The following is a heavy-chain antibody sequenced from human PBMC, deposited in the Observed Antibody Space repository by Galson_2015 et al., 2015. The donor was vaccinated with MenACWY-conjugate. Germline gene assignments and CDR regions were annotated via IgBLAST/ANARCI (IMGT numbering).Heavy chain of an antibody. CDR2: ISSSGGST. CDR1: GFTISSYA. J-gene: IGHJ4*02. D-gene: IGHD1-26*01. CDR3: AKDMGALGGSDY. Sequence: SLRLSCAASGFTISSYAMSWVRQAPGKGLEWVSAISSSGGSTYYADSVKGRFTISRDNSKNTLYLQMNSLKAEDTAVYYCAKDMGALGGSDYWGQGTLVTVSS. V-gene: IGHV3-23*01.